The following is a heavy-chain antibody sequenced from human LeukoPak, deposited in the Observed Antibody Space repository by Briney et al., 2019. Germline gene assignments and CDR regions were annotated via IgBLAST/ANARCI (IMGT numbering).Heavy chain of an antibody. V-gene: IGHV1-8*01. Sequence: GASVKVSCKASGYTFTSYDINWVRQAPGQGLEWMGWMNPNSGNTGYAQKFQGRVTMTRDTSISTAYMELGSLRSEDTAVYYCARGFAHIVVVPAAINYGGSDCWGEGTLVTVSS. D-gene: IGHD2-2*02. CDR2: MNPNSGNT. CDR3: ARGFAHIVVVPAAINYGGSDC. J-gene: IGHJ4*02. CDR1: GYTFTSYD.